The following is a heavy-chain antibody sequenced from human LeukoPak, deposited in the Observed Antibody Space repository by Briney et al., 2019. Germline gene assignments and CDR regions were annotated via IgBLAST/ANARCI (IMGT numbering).Heavy chain of an antibody. D-gene: IGHD6-19*01. Sequence: SETLSLTCTVSGVSISSSNSYWGWIRQPPGKGLEWIGSIYYSGSTYYNPSLKSRVTISVDTSKNQFSLKLSSVTAADTAVYYCARDITAYSSGSLDYWGQGTLVTVSS. CDR3: ARDITAYSSGSLDY. CDR1: GVSISSSNSY. V-gene: IGHV4-39*07. J-gene: IGHJ4*02. CDR2: IYYSGST.